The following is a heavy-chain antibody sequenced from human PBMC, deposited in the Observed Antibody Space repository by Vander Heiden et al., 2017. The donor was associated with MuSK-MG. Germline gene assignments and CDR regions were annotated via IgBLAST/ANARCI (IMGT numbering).Heavy chain of an antibody. J-gene: IGHJ3*02. V-gene: IGHV3-48*01. CDR3: ARTSLEWLVQGGFDI. D-gene: IGHD6-19*01. CDR2: ISATGNTI. CDR1: GFTFSSYS. Sequence: EMQLVESGGGLVQPGGSLVLSGAASGFTFSSYSMNWVRQAPGKGLEWVSFISATGNTIHYADSVKGRFTISRDNAKNSLYLQGNSLRAEDTAVYYCARTSLEWLVQGGFDIWGQGTRSTVSS.